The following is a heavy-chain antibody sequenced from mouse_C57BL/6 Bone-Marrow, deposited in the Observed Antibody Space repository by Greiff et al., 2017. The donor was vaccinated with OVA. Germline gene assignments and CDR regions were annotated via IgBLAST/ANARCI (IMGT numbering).Heavy chain of an antibody. CDR1: GYTFTSYW. Sequence: QVQLKESGAELVKPGASVKLSCKASGYTFTSYWMHWVKQRPGQGLEWIGMIHPNSGSTNYNEKFKSKATLTVDKSSSTAYMQLSSLTSEDSAVYYCAREGMVTTYYFDYWGQGTTLTVSS. CDR3: AREGMVTTYYFDY. J-gene: IGHJ2*01. D-gene: IGHD2-2*01. V-gene: IGHV1-64*01. CDR2: IHPNSGST.